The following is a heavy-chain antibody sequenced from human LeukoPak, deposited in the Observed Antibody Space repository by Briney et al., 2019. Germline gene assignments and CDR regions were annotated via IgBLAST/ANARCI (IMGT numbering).Heavy chain of an antibody. Sequence: GGSLRLSCAASGFPFSTYAMNWVRQAPGKGLEWVSVITGSGGFTQYADSVKGRLTISRDNSKNTVYLQMNSLRVEDAALYYCVRSLDYWGQGTLVTVSS. V-gene: IGHV3-23*01. CDR1: GFPFSTYA. CDR3: VRSLDY. CDR2: ITGSGGFT. J-gene: IGHJ4*02.